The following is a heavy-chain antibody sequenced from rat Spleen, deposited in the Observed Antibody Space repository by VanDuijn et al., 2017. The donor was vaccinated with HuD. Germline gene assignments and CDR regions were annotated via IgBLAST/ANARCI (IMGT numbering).Heavy chain of an antibody. D-gene: IGHD1-1*01. CDR1: GFTLSDYG. J-gene: IGHJ4*01. Sequence: EVQLVKSGGGLVQPGRSLKLSCVASGFTLSDYGMNWIRQAPGKGLEWVAYISISSGTIYYADTVKGRFTIFRDNAKNTLYLQLSSLRSEDTATYYCARHGGYYSGDYVMDAWGQGASVTVSS. V-gene: IGHV5-34*01. CDR2: ISISSGTI. CDR3: ARHGGYYSGDYVMDA.